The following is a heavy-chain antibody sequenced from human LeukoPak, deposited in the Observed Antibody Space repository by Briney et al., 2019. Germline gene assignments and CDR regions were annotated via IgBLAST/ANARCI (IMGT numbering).Heavy chain of an antibody. D-gene: IGHD4/OR15-4a*01. Sequence: SETLSLTCAVYGGSFSGYYWSWIRQPPGKGLEWIGEINHSGSTNYNPSLKSRVTISVDTSKNQFSLKLSSVTAADTAVYYCARGVPAPDYWGHGTLVTVSS. V-gene: IGHV4-34*01. CDR2: INHSGST. J-gene: IGHJ4*01. CDR3: ARGVPAPDY. CDR1: GGSFSGYY.